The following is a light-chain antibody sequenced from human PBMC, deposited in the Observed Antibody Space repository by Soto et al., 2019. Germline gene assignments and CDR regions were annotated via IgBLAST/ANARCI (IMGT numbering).Light chain of an antibody. CDR1: SSNIGAGYD. CDR3: QSYDRSLSGLVV. CDR2: GNS. Sequence: QAVVTQPPSVSGAPGQRVTISCTGSSSNIGAGYDVHWYQQLPGTAPKLLIYGNSNRPSGVPDRFSGSKSGTSASLAITGLQAEDEADYYCQSYDRSLSGLVVFGGGTKLTVL. J-gene: IGLJ2*01. V-gene: IGLV1-40*01.